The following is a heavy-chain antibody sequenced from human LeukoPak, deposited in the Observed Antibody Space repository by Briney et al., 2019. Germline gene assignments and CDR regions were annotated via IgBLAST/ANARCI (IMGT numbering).Heavy chain of an antibody. CDR1: GYTFTSYD. V-gene: IGHV1-8*01. Sequence: ASVKVSCKASGYTFTSYDINWVRQATGQGLERMGWMNPNSGNTGYAQKFQGRVTMTRNTSISTAYMELSSLRSEDTAVYYCARAGYCSSTSCYAFYYYYGMDVWGQGTTVTVSS. D-gene: IGHD2-2*03. J-gene: IGHJ6*02. CDR2: MNPNSGNT. CDR3: ARAGYCSSTSCYAFYYYYGMDV.